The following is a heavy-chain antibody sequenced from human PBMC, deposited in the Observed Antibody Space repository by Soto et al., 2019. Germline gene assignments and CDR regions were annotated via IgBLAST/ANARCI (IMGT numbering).Heavy chain of an antibody. Sequence: PSETLSLTCTVSGGSISSYYWSWIRQPPGKGLEWIGYIYYSGSTNYNPSLKSRVTISVDTSKNQFSRKLSSVTAADTAVYYCARAKIPQYYDFLSGPGAGGMYVWGQGTTGTVSS. CDR2: IYYSGST. CDR1: GGSISSYY. J-gene: IGHJ6*02. D-gene: IGHD3-3*01. V-gene: IGHV4-59*01. CDR3: ARAKIPQYYDFLSGPGAGGMYV.